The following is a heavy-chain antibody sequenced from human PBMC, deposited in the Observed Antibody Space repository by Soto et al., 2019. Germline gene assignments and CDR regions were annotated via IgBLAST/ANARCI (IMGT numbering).Heavy chain of an antibody. J-gene: IGHJ4*02. CDR3: ARGWGSYIY. V-gene: IGHV3-7*01. CDR1: GFTFSNYW. Sequence: GGSLGLSCAASGFTFSNYWMSWVRQAPGKGLEWVANINQDGSEKYSVDSVKGRFTISRDNAKNSLYLQMNSLGAEDTAVYYCARGWGSYIYWGQGALVTVSS. D-gene: IGHD3-16*01. CDR2: INQDGSEK.